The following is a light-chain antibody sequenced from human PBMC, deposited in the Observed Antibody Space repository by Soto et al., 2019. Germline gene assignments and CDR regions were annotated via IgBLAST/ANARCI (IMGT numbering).Light chain of an antibody. Sequence: DIQMTQSPSSLSASVGDRVTITCRASRGIDIYLNWYHQKPGKAPKLLIYAASNLQTGVPSRFSGSGSGTDFTLTISSLQTEDFATYYCQQSYSTPVTFGQGTKV. CDR3: QQSYSTPVT. J-gene: IGKJ1*01. CDR1: RGIDIY. CDR2: AAS. V-gene: IGKV1-39*01.